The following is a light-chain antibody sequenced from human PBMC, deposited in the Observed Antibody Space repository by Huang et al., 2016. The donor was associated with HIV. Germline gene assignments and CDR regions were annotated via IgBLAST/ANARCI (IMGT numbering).Light chain of an antibody. CDR2: DAS. CDR1: QDITKF. CDR3: QHYDSLPYT. J-gene: IGKJ2*01. Sequence: DIQMTQSPSSLAASVGDRVTITRQASQDITKFLTWYQQKPGQPPKLLMYDASTLETGVPSRFSGSGSGTHFSFTISSLQPEDFAIYYCQHYDSLPYTFGQGTKLEIK. V-gene: IGKV1-33*01.